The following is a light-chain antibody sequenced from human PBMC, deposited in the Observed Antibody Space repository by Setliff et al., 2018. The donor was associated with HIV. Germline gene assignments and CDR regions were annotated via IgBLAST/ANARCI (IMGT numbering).Light chain of an antibody. V-gene: IGLV2-23*02. Sequence: QSALAQPASVSGSPGQSITISCTGTSSDIGSYNLVSWYQQHPGKAPKLMIYEVTKRPSGVSNRFSGSKSGNTASLTISGLQVEDESDYYCCSYAHSSTYVFGTGTRSPS. CDR1: SSDIGSYNL. CDR3: CSYAHSSTYV. CDR2: EVT. J-gene: IGLJ1*01.